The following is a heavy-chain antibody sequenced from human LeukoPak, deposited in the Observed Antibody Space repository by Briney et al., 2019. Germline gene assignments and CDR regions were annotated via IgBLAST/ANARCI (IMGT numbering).Heavy chain of an antibody. CDR2: ISYDGSNK. D-gene: IGHD6-6*01. CDR3: ARDLAARPGHFDY. Sequence: PGGSLRLSCAASGFTFSSYAMHWVRQAPGKGLEWVAVISYDGSNKYYADSVKGRFTISRDNSKNTLYLQMNSLRAEDTAVYYCARDLAARPGHFDYWGQGTLVTVSS. J-gene: IGHJ4*02. CDR1: GFTFSSYA. V-gene: IGHV3-30-3*01.